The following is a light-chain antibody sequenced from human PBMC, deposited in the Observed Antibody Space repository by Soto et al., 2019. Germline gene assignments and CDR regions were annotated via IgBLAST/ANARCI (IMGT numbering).Light chain of an antibody. J-gene: IGLJ1*01. V-gene: IGLV2-14*01. CDR1: SSDVGGYNY. Sequence: SALTQPASVSGSPGQSITISCTGTSSDVGGYNYVSWYQLHPGKAPKLMVHEVSNRPSGVSNRFSGSKSGNTASLTISGLQAEDEADYYCSSYTSSTAYVFGTGTKVTVL. CDR2: EVS. CDR3: SSYTSSTAYV.